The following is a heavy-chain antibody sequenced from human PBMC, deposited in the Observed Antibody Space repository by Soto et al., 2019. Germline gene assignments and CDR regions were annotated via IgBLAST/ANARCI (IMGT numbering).Heavy chain of an antibody. J-gene: IGHJ6*02. Sequence: QVQLVESGGGVAQPGRSLRLSCAASGFTFSEYGIHWVRQAPGKGLVWVACIPFDGSYKFYLDSLSGRFTVSRDNSQNVDSLHMAVLRTDDTAVYYSARPPYNFWTVYQRGGSHYICYYGMDVWGRGTTVTVSS. D-gene: IGHD3-3*01. CDR3: ARPPYNFWTVYQRGGSHYICYYGMDV. CDR1: GFTFSEYG. CDR2: IPFDGSYK. V-gene: IGHV3-30*03.